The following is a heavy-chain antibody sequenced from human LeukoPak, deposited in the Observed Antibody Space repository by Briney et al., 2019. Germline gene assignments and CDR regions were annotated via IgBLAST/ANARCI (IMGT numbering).Heavy chain of an antibody. V-gene: IGHV3-23*01. CDR1: GFTFSSYA. CDR2: ISGSGGST. J-gene: IGHJ4*02. D-gene: IGHD3-22*01. CDR3: AKVGPYYDSSGYYFDY. Sequence: GGSLRLSCAASGFTFSSYAMSWVRQAPGKGLEWVSAISGSGGSTYYADSVRGRFTISRDNSKKTLYLQMNSLRAEDTAVYYCAKVGPYYDSSGYYFDYWGQGTLVTVSS.